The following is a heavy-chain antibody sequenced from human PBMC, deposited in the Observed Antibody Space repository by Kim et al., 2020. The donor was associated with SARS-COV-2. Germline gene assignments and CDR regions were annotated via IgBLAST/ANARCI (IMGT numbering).Heavy chain of an antibody. V-gene: IGHV3-30*18. CDR1: GLTFSDFG. J-gene: IGHJ4*02. Sequence: GGSLRLSCAASGLTFSDFGMHWVRQAPGKGLEWVASISYNGSNEYYADSVRGRFTISRDNSKNTLYLQMNSLRPEDTAVYYCAKDFTQQLDSMVGWGQGTLVSVSS. CDR3: AKDFTQQLDSMVG. CDR2: ISYNGSNE. D-gene: IGHD6-13*01.